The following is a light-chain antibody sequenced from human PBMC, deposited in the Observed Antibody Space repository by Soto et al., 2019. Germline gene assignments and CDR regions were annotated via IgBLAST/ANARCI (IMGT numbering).Light chain of an antibody. V-gene: IGKV1-39*01. J-gene: IGKJ2*01. Sequence: DIQMTQSPSSLSASVGDRVTISCRASQSIRSYLNWYQQKPGKAPKLLIYAASSLQSGVPSKFSGSGSGTDFTLTIGSLQPEDFATYYCQQSYDTPYTFGQGTKLEIK. CDR1: QSIRSY. CDR3: QQSYDTPYT. CDR2: AAS.